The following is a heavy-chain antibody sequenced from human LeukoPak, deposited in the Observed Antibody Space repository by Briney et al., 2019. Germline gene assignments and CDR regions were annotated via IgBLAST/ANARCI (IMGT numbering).Heavy chain of an antibody. CDR3: ARTPRGYCSSTSCYVFDY. Sequence: SETLSLTCTVSGVSISSGGYYWSWIRQHPGKGLEWIGYIYYSGSTYYNPSLKSRVTISVDTSKNQFSLKLSSVTAADTAVYYCARTPRGYCSSTSCYVFDYWGQGTLVTVSS. D-gene: IGHD2-2*01. V-gene: IGHV4-31*03. J-gene: IGHJ4*02. CDR2: IYYSGST. CDR1: GVSISSGGYY.